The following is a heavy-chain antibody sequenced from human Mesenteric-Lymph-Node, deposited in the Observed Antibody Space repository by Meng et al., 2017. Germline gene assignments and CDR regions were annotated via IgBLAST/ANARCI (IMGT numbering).Heavy chain of an antibody. CDR1: GFTVTDHY. CDR2: ITNTPNRYPT. Sequence: EVQLVESGGGLVQPGGSLRLSCAASGFTVTDHYMDWVRQAPGKGLEWVGRITNTPNRYPTNYAASVKGRFTISRDDSKNSLYLEMNSLKIEDTAVYYCARDTSTSLDYWGQGALVTVSS. J-gene: IGHJ4*02. V-gene: IGHV3-72*01. D-gene: IGHD2/OR15-2a*01. CDR3: ARDTSTSLDY.